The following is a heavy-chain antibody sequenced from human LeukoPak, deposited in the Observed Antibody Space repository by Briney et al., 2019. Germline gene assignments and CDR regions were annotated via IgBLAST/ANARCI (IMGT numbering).Heavy chain of an antibody. V-gene: IGHV3-72*01. D-gene: IGHD1-26*01. CDR2: IRNKANSYTT. CDR3: TRLVGAND. CDR1: GFAFSDHA. J-gene: IGHJ4*02. Sequence: GGSLRLSCAASGFAFSDHAMDWVRQAPGKGLEWVGRIRNKANSYTTEYAASVQGRFTISRDDSMNSLYLQMNSMKTEDTAVYYCTRLVGANDWGQGTLVTVSS.